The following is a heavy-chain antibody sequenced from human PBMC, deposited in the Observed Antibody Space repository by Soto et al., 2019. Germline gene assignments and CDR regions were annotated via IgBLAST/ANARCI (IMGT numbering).Heavy chain of an antibody. D-gene: IGHD3-22*01. J-gene: IGHJ4*02. CDR3: ARDRVYYYDNSGYSNFDY. CDR2: VSYDGSKQ. CDR1: GFTFSSYA. V-gene: IGHV3-30-3*01. Sequence: QVQLVESGGGVVQPGRSLRVSCAASGFTFSSYAMHWVRQAPGKGLEWVAVVSYDGSKQFYADSVEGRFTISRDSSKSTLYLHMDNLRDEDTAVYYCARDRVYYYDNSGYSNFDYWGQGTLVTVSS.